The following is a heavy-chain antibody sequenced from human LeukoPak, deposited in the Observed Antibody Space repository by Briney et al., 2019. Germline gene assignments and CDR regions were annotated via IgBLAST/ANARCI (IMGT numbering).Heavy chain of an antibody. CDR2: ITGSGDTT. Sequence: GGSLRLSCAASGFTVSSYAVTWVRQAPGKGLEWVSSITGSGDTTFYADSVKGRFTISRDNSKNTLYLQMHSLRAEDTAIYYCVKDYSTIPAAANPLFDYWGQGALVTVSS. CDR1: GFTVSSYA. CDR3: VKDYSTIPAAANPLFDY. J-gene: IGHJ4*02. D-gene: IGHD6-25*01. V-gene: IGHV3-23*01.